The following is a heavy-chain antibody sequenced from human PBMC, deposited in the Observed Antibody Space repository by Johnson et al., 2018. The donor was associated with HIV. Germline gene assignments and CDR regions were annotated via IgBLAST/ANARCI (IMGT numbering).Heavy chain of an antibody. D-gene: IGHD3-22*01. Sequence: VQLVESGGGLVQPGGSLKLSCAASGFTFSGSAMHWVRQASGKGLEWVGRIRSKPYSYATAYAASVTGRFTISRDDSKNPESMQMNSLKTEDTAVYYCTRTYDTYYYYSSGYVDAFDIWGQGTMVTVSS. V-gene: IGHV3-73*01. CDR3: TRTYDTYYYYSSGYVDAFDI. J-gene: IGHJ3*02. CDR1: GFTFSGSA. CDR2: IRSKPYSYAT.